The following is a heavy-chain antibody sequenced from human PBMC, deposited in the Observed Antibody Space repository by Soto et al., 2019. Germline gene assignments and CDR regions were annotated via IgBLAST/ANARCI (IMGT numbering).Heavy chain of an antibody. V-gene: IGHV4-34*01. CDR1: GGSFSGYY. D-gene: IGHD3-10*01. CDR3: ASEYYGSGRTYDY. J-gene: IGHJ4*02. CDR2: INHSGST. Sequence: QVPLQQWGAGLLKPSETLSLTCAVYGGSFSGYYWSWIRQPPGKGLEWIGEINHSGSTNYNPSLKSSVTISVDTSKNQFSLKLSSVTAADTAVYYCASEYYGSGRTYDYCGQGTLVTVSS.